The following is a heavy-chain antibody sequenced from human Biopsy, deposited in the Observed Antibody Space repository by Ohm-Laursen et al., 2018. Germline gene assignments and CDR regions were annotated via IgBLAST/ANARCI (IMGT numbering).Heavy chain of an antibody. Sequence: SVKVSCKASGFTFNRSAMQWVRQARGQRLEGIGWIVVCGGNTNYAQKFQERVTITRDMSTSTAYMELSSLRSEDTAVYYCASRPNCGGDCSSGFDYWGQGTLVTVSS. D-gene: IGHD2-21*02. CDR1: GFTFNRSA. CDR3: ASRPNCGGDCSSGFDY. CDR2: IVVCGGNT. V-gene: IGHV1-58*02. J-gene: IGHJ4*02.